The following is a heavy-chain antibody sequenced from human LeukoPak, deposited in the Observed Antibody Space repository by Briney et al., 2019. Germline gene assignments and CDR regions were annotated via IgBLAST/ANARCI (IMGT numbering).Heavy chain of an antibody. CDR2: IYSGGST. J-gene: IGHJ4*02. V-gene: IGHV3-53*05. CDR3: APRVVVIAAPFDY. Sequence: PGGSLRLSCAASGFTVSSNYMSWVRQAPGKGLEWVSVIYSGGSTYYADSVKGRFTISRDNSKNTLYLQMNSLRAEDTAVYYCAPRVVVIAAPFDYWGQGTLVTVSS. D-gene: IGHD2-21*01. CDR1: GFTVSSNY.